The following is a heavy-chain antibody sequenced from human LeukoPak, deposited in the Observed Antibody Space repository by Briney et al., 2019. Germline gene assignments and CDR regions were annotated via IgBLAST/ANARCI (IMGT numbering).Heavy chain of an antibody. J-gene: IGHJ4*02. Sequence: ASVKVSCKASGGTFSSYAISWVRQAPGQGLEWMGWISAYNGNTNYAQKLQGRVTMTTDTSTSTAYMELRSLRSDDTAVYYCAVGGAHGTGFDYWGQGTLVTVSS. D-gene: IGHD3-10*01. CDR2: ISAYNGNT. V-gene: IGHV1-18*01. CDR3: AVGGAHGTGFDY. CDR1: GGTFSSYA.